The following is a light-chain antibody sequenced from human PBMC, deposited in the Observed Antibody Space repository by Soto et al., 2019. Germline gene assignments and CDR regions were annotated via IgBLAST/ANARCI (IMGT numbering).Light chain of an antibody. Sequence: EIVLTQSPATLSLSPGERATLSCRASQSVSSYLAWYQQKPGQAPRLLIYDASNRATGIPARFSGSGSGTDFTLTISSLEPEDFAVYYCQQRSNCPPFTFGPGTKVYIK. CDR1: QSVSSY. V-gene: IGKV3-11*01. CDR2: DAS. J-gene: IGKJ3*01. CDR3: QQRSNCPPFT.